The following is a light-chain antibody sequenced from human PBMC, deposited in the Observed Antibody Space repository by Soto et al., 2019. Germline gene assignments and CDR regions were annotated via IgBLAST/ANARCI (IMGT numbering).Light chain of an antibody. V-gene: IGKV1-39*02. CDR1: QSISSY. Sequence: GDRVTITCRASQSISSYLNWYQQKPGKAPMLLIYATSSLQSGVPSRFRGSGSGTDFTLTISGLQSEDFAVYYCQQRGNRPPWTFGQGTKVDIK. CDR2: ATS. J-gene: IGKJ1*01. CDR3: QQRGNRPPWT.